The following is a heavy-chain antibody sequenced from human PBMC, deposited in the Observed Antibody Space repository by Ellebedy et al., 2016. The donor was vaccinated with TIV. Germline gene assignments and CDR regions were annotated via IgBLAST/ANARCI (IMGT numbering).Heavy chain of an antibody. J-gene: IGHJ4*02. D-gene: IGHD2-21*01. V-gene: IGHV3-7*01. CDR3: AREVGGGGAY. CDR2: IKQDGRDK. CDR1: GFNFNNYG. Sequence: GESLKISCAGSGFNFNNYGMSWVRQAPGKGLEWVANIKQDGRDKYYVDSVKGRFTISRDNAKNSLYLQMNNLRAEDTAVYYCAREVGGGGAYWGQGTLVTVSS.